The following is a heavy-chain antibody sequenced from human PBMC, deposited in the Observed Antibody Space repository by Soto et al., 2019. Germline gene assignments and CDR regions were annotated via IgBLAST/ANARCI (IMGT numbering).Heavy chain of an antibody. CDR3: ARGGTYYDILTGYYYFDY. CDR2: IYYSGST. CDR1: GGSISSSSYY. Sequence: SETLSLTCTVSGGSISSSSYYWGWIRQPPGKGLEWIGYIYYSGSTYYNPSLKSRVTISVDTSKNQFSLKLSSVTAADTAVYYCARGGTYYDILTGYYYFDYWGQGTLVTVSS. D-gene: IGHD3-9*01. J-gene: IGHJ4*02. V-gene: IGHV4-31*03.